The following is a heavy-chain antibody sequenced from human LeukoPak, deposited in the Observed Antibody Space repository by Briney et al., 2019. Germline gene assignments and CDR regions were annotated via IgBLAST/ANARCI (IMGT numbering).Heavy chain of an antibody. Sequence: GASVKVSCKASGYTFNTYGVNWVRQAPGQGLEWMGWISAYNGNTNYAQKLQGRVTMTTDTSTSTAYMELRSLRSDDTAVYYCARDEYSSSFDYWGQGTLVTVSS. J-gene: IGHJ4*02. CDR2: ISAYNGNT. V-gene: IGHV1-18*01. CDR3: ARDEYSSSFDY. D-gene: IGHD6-6*01. CDR1: GYTFNTYG.